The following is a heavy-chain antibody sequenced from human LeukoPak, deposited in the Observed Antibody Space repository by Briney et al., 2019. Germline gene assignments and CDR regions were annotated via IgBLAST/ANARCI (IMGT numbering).Heavy chain of an antibody. V-gene: IGHV3-30*18. D-gene: IGHD3-10*01. CDR3: AKDLELLWFGESPNDY. CDR2: ISYDGSNK. J-gene: IGHJ4*02. CDR1: GFNFMTYG. Sequence: PGRSLRLSCAASGFNFMTYGMHWVRQAPGKGLEWVAVISYDGSNKYYADSVKGRFTISRDNSKNTLYLQMNSLRAEDTAVYYCAKDLELLWFGESPNDYWGQGTLVTVSS.